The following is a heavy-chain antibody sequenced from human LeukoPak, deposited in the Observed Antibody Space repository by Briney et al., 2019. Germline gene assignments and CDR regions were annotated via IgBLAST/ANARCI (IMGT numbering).Heavy chain of an antibody. J-gene: IGHJ5*02. CDR2: IIPIFGTA. CDR1: GGTFSSYT. Sequence: VASVKVSCKASGGTFSSYTISWVRQAPGQGLEWMGRIIPIFGTANYAQKFQGRVTITTDESTSTAYMELSSLRSEDTAVYYCARDLSSGYYHHGTQNWFDPWGQGTLVTVSS. CDR3: ARDLSSGYYHHGTQNWFDP. D-gene: IGHD3-22*01. V-gene: IGHV1-69*05.